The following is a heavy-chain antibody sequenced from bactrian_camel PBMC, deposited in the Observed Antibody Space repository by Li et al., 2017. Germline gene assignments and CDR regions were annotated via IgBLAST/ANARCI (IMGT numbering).Heavy chain of an antibody. CDR1: QFTFSSSRSC. CDR2: IGSHGST. J-gene: IGHJ6*01. V-gene: IGHV3S56*01. D-gene: IGHD1*01. CDR3: AACRYWTDGDCREFGY. Sequence: HVQLVESGGGLVQAGGSLKLSCVASQFTFSSSRSCMGWFRQAPGKEREGVARIGSHGSTSYADSVKGRFTISRDNAKNTTYLEMNSLTIEDTGVYSCAACRYWTDGDCREFGYWGQGTQVTVS.